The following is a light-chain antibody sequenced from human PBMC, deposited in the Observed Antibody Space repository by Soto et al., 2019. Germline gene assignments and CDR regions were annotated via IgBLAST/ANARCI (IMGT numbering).Light chain of an antibody. V-gene: IGKV1-6*02. Sequence: IQVTQHPSSLSASVGDRVTLTCRASQGIKNYLAWYQQKPVKAPKLLIYAASSLQSGVPSRFSGSGSGTDFTLTISSLEPEDFATYYCLQDYNYPRTFGQGTKVDIK. CDR1: QGIKNY. CDR3: LQDYNYPRT. J-gene: IGKJ1*01. CDR2: AAS.